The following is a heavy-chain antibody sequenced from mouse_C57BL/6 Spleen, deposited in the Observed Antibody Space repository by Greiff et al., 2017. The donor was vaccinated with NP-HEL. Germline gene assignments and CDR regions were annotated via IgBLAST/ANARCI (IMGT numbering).Heavy chain of an antibody. Sequence: EVQRVESGGGLVKPGGSLKLSCAASGFTFSSYAMSWVRQTPEKRLEWVATISDGGSYTYYPDNVKGRFTISRDNAKNNLYLQMSHLKSEDTAMYYCARGGFDYPPFAYWGPGTLVTVSA. J-gene: IGHJ3*01. V-gene: IGHV5-4*01. CDR3: ARGGFDYPPFAY. CDR2: ISDGGSYT. D-gene: IGHD2-4*01. CDR1: GFTFSSYA.